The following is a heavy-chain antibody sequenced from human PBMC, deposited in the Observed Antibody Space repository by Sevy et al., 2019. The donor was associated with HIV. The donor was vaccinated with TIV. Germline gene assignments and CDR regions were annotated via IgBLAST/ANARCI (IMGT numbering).Heavy chain of an antibody. Sequence: GGCLRLSCAASGFTFSSYAMTWFRQAPGRGLEWVSSISGSGGTTYYADSVKGRFTISRDNSKNTVYLHMNSLRAEDTAVDSCAKDFYGSGSYYTTDYWGQGTLVTVSS. D-gene: IGHD3-10*01. CDR3: AKDFYGSGSYYTTDY. CDR1: GFTFSSYA. J-gene: IGHJ4*01. V-gene: IGHV3-23*01. CDR2: ISGSGGTT.